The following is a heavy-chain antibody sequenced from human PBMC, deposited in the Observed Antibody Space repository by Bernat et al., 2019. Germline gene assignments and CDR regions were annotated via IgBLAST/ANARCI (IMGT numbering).Heavy chain of an antibody. CDR3: VHTDSGHYLVYYNYMDV. CDR1: GFSLNTRGVA. J-gene: IGHJ6*03. Sequence: QITLKESGPALVKPTQTLTLTCTFSGFSLNTRGVAVGWIRQPPGKALEWLALIYRDDEKRYSPSLKTRLTISKDTSKNQVVLSMTNMDPVDTATYYCVHTDSGHYLVYYNYMDVWGKGTTVTVSS. CDR2: IYRDDEK. D-gene: IGHD3-22*01. V-gene: IGHV2-5*02.